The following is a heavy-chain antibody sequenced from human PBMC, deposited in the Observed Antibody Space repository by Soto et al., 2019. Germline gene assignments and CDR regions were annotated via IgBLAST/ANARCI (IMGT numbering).Heavy chain of an antibody. CDR1: GYTFTSYG. CDR3: ARERDDCSSTGCDRRCDP. Sequence: QVQLVQSGAEVKKPGASVKVSCKASGYTFTSYGISWVRQAPGQGLEWMGWISAYNGNTNYAQKLQGRVTMTTDTPTSTAYMELMSLRSDDTAVSYCARERDDCSSTGCDRRCDPWGQGTLVTVSS. D-gene: IGHD2-2*02. V-gene: IGHV1-18*01. J-gene: IGHJ5*02. CDR2: ISAYNGNT.